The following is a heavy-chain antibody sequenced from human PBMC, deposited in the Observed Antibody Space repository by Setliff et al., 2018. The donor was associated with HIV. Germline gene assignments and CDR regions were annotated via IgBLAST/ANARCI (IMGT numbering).Heavy chain of an antibody. CDR3: ARYNFRRGYWDYFAY. V-gene: IGHV2-5*02. D-gene: IGHD3-3*01. J-gene: IGHJ4*02. CDR1: GFSLSTSGVG. CDR2: IYWDNDR. Sequence: SGPTLVNPTQTLALTCTVSGFSLSTSGVGVGWIRQPPGKALEWLALIYWDNDRRYSPSLKSRLTITKDTSKNQVVLTMTNMDPVDTATYYCARYNFRRGYWDYFAYWGQGTQVTVSS.